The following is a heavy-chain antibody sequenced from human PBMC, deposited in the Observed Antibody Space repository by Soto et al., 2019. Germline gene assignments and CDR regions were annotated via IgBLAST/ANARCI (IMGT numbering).Heavy chain of an antibody. J-gene: IGHJ4*02. Sequence: SETLSLTCTVSGGSISSGGYYWSWIRQHPGKGLEWIGHIYYSGSTYYNPSLKSRVTISADTSKNQFSLKLSSVTAADTAVYYCARGRVAVRGVIIFAPYFDYWGQGTLVTVSS. V-gene: IGHV4-31*03. D-gene: IGHD3-10*01. CDR3: ARGRVAVRGVIIFAPYFDY. CDR1: GGSISSGGYY. CDR2: IYYSGST.